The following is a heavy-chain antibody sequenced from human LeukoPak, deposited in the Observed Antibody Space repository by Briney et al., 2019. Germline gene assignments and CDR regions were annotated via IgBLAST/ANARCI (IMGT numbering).Heavy chain of an antibody. D-gene: IGHD2-15*01. CDR1: GFTFSDYY. CDR2: ISSSGYAI. J-gene: IGHJ5*02. V-gene: IGHV3-11*01. CDR3: ARDPGYCSGGSCYNWFDP. Sequence: GGSLRLSCAASGFTFSDYYMSWIRQAPGKGLEWVSYISSSGYAIYYADSVKGRFTISRDNAKNSLYLQMKSLRAEDTAVYYCARDPGYCSGGSCYNWFDPWGQGTLVTVSS.